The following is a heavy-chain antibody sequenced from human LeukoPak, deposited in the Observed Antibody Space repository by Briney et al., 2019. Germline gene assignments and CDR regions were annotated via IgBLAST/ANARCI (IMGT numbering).Heavy chain of an antibody. CDR1: GFTVNSNY. Sequence: GGSLRLSCAASGFTVNSNYMSWVRQAPGKGLEWVSLIDIGGSTYSADSVRGRFTISRDNSKKTLDLQMNSLRPENPAIYYCARGFGKAAADVFGGYTMDVWGQGTTVTVSS. CDR2: IDIGGST. D-gene: IGHD6-13*01. V-gene: IGHV3-66*02. J-gene: IGHJ6*02. CDR3: ARGFGKAAADVFGGYTMDV.